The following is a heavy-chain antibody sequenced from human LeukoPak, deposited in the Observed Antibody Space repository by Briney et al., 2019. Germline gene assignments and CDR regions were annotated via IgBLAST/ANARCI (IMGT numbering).Heavy chain of an antibody. CDR2: INPSGGST. CDR3: ARETYYYDSSPEGAFDI. J-gene: IGHJ3*02. D-gene: IGHD3-22*01. Sequence: ASVTVSFKSSGYTFTSYYMHWVRQAPGQGLEWMGIINPSGGSTSYAQKFQGRVTMTRDTSTSTVYMELSSLRSEDTAVYYCARETYYYDSSPEGAFDIWGQGTMVTVSS. CDR1: GYTFTSYY. V-gene: IGHV1-46*01.